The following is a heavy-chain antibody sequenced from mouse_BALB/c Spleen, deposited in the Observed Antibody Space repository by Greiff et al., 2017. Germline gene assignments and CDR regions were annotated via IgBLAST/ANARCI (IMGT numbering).Heavy chain of an antibody. CDR1: GYTFTSYT. J-gene: IGHJ2*01. CDR3: ARSGRIYFDY. D-gene: IGHD4-1*01. Sequence: QVQLQQSAAELARPGASVKMSCKASGYTFTSYTMHWVKQRPGQGLEWIGYINPSSGYTEYNQKFKDKTTLTADKSPSTAYMQLSSLTSEDSAVYYCARSGRIYFDYWGQGTTLTVSS. V-gene: IGHV1-4*02. CDR2: INPSSGYT.